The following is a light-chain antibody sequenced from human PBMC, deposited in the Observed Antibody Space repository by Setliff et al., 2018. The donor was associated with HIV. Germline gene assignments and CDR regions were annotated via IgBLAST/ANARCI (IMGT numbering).Light chain of an antibody. J-gene: IGLJ1*01. CDR3: CSYAGSDIFVV. CDR1: TSDIGTYNR. CDR2: EVS. Sequence: QSVLTQPASVSGSPGQSITISCTGTTSDIGTYNRVSWYQQHPGTAPKLLIYEVSKRPSGVSNRFSGSKSGNTASLAISGLQADDEADYYCCSYAGSDIFVVFGTGTKVTVL. V-gene: IGLV2-23*02.